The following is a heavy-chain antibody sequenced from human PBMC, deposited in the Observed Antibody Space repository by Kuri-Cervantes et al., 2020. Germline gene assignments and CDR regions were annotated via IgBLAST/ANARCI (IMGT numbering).Heavy chain of an antibody. CDR3: ARARVMYYYDSSGRIDY. D-gene: IGHD3-22*01. Sequence: GESLKISCAASGFTFSGYWMSWVRQAPGKGLEWVANIKQDGSEKYYVDSVKGRFTISRDNAKNSLYLQMNSLRAEDTAVYYCARARVMYYYDSSGRIDYWGQGTLVTVSS. J-gene: IGHJ4*02. V-gene: IGHV3-7*04. CDR2: IKQDGSEK. CDR1: GFTFSGYW.